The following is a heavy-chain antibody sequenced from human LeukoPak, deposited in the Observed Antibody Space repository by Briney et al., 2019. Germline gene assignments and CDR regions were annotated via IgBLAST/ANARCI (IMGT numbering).Heavy chain of an antibody. V-gene: IGHV4-38-2*02. J-gene: IGHJ5*02. CDR3: ARDPGDYGKGWFDP. CDR2: IYHSGST. D-gene: IGHD4-17*01. Sequence: SETLSLTCTVSGYSISSDYYWGWIRQPPGKGLEWIGSIYHSGSTYYNPSLKSRVTISVDTSKNQFSLKLSSVTAADTAVYYCARDPGDYGKGWFDPWGQGTLVTVSS. CDR1: GYSISSDYY.